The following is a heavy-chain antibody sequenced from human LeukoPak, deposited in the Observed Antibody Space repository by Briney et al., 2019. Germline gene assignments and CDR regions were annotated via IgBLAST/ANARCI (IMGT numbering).Heavy chain of an antibody. V-gene: IGHV4-59*08. CDR2: VYDTGSA. CDR3: ANYYCTNGVCYHFQH. D-gene: IGHD2-8*01. J-gene: IGHJ1*01. Sequence: SETLSLTCTVSGDSISGHYWSWIRQPPGKGLEWIGYVYDTGSANYNPTLKSPVTMSVDTSRNQFSLKLSSVTAADTAVYYCANYYCTNGVCYHFQHWGQGTLVTVSS. CDR1: GDSISGHY.